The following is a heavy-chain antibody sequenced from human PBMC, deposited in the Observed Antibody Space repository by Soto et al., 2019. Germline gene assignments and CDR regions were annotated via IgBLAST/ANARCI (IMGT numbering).Heavy chain of an antibody. D-gene: IGHD3-22*01. CDR1: GGTFSSYA. Sequence: GASVKVSCKASGGTFSSYAISWVLQAPGQGLEWMGGIIPIFGTANYAQKFQGRVTITADESTSTAYMELSSLRSEDTAVYYCARGSYYYDSSGYQYYFDYWGQGTLVTVSS. J-gene: IGHJ4*02. V-gene: IGHV1-69*13. CDR2: IIPIFGTA. CDR3: ARGSYYYDSSGYQYYFDY.